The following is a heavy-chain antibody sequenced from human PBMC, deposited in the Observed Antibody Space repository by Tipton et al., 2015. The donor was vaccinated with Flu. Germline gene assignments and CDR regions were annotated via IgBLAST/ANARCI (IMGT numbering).Heavy chain of an antibody. CDR2: IYNTGLT. CDR3: APSTRYWTGGHFFGW. CDR1: GASVNIENSY. D-gene: IGHD2-2*01. V-gene: IGHV4-39*07. Sequence: TLSLTCTVSGASVNIENSYWVWIRKSLGRGLEWIGTIYNTGLTNYNPSLKSRVTLSLDTSKNQFSLKVRSVNAADTAVYYCAPSTRYWTGGHFFGWWGRGTQVTVSS. J-gene: IGHJ4*02.